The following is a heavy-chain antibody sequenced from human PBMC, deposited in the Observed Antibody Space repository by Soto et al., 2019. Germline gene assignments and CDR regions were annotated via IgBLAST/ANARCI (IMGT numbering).Heavy chain of an antibody. J-gene: IGHJ3*02. CDR2: IGTYHGNT. Sequence: QVQLVQSGAEVKKPGASVKVSCKASGYAFTSFGITWVRQAPGQGLEWMGWIGTYHGNTNYAQKLQGRVTMTRDTPTTTAHMELRSLTSGDTAVYYCARDRRVGATTDAYDIWGQGTMVTVSS. CDR3: ARDRRVGATTDAYDI. V-gene: IGHV1-18*01. D-gene: IGHD1-26*01. CDR1: GYAFTSFG.